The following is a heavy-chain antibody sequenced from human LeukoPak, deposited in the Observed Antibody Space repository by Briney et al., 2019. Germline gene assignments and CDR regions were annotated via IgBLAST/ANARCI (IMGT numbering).Heavy chain of an antibody. CDR2: IIPILGIA. V-gene: IGHV1-69*02. CDR3: ARVPSGSYYYYYGMDV. D-gene: IGHD1-26*01. J-gene: IGHJ6*02. CDR1: GGTFSSYT. Sequence: SVTVSCTASGGTFSSYTISWVRQAPGQGLEWMGGIIPILGIANYAQKFQGRVTITADKSTSTAYMELSSLRSEDTAVYYCARVPSGSYYYYYGMDVWGQGTTVTVSS.